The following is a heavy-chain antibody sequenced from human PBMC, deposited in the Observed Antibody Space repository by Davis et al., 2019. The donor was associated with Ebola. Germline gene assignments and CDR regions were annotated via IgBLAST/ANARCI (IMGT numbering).Heavy chain of an antibody. J-gene: IGHJ5*02. V-gene: IGHV4-59*08. CDR1: SGSVSDHY. CDR3: ARRVPMGNWCGP. CDR2: VYYDGTT. D-gene: IGHD3-10*01. Sequence: MPSETLSLTCTVSSGSVSDHYWAWIRQPPGKGLEWVGYVYYDGTTNYNPSLTSRVTRSLDKSKNQFSLKLKSATAADTAMYYCARRVPMGNWCGPWGQGALVTVSS.